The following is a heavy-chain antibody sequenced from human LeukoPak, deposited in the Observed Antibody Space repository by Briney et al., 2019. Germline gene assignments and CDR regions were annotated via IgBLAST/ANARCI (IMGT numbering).Heavy chain of an antibody. D-gene: IGHD1-26*01. CDR3: ARAGVGTYGMDV. Sequence: GGSLRLSCAASGFSFSSNGMHWVRQAPGKGLEWVAVIWCDGSNKYYADSVKVRFTISRDNSKNTVYLQMNSLRAEDTAVYYCARAGVGTYGMDVWGQGTTVTVS. V-gene: IGHV3-33*01. CDR1: GFSFSSNG. J-gene: IGHJ6*02. CDR2: IWCDGSNK.